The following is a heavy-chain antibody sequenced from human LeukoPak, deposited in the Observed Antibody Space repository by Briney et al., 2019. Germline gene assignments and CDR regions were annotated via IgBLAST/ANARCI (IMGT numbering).Heavy chain of an antibody. D-gene: IGHD2-15*01. J-gene: IGHJ6*02. V-gene: IGHV3-23*01. Sequence: GGSLRLSCAASGFTFSSYAMSWVRQAPGRGLEWVSAISGSGGSTCYADSVKGRSTISRDNSKNTLYLQMNSLRAEDTAVYYCAKAASTCSGGSCYSFYYYYGMDVWGQGTTVTVSS. CDR2: ISGSGGST. CDR3: AKAASTCSGGSCYSFYYYYGMDV. CDR1: GFTFSSYA.